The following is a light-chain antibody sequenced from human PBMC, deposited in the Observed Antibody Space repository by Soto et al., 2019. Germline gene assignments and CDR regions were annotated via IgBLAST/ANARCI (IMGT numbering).Light chain of an antibody. CDR2: EVN. J-gene: IGLJ1*01. CDR3: ISYTSSTTRV. V-gene: IGLV2-14*01. Sequence: QSVLTQPASVSGSPGQSITISCTGTSSDVGGYNYVSWFQQHPGKAPKLIIDEVNNRPSGVSNRFSGSKSGNTASLAISGLQAEDEADYYCISYTSSTTRVFGTGTKLTVL. CDR1: SSDVGGYNY.